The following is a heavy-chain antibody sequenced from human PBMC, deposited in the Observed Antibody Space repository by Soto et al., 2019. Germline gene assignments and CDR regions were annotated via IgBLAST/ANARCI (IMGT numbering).Heavy chain of an antibody. Sequence: SETLSLTCTVSGGSISSGGYYWSWIRQHPGKGLEWIGYIYHSGSTYYNPSLKSRVTISVDRSKNQFSLKLSSVTAADTAVYYFARGQVVATQHWGQGTLVTVSS. CDR2: IYHSGST. D-gene: IGHD2-15*01. CDR3: ARGQVVATQH. CDR1: GGSISSGGYY. V-gene: IGHV4-30-2*01. J-gene: IGHJ4*02.